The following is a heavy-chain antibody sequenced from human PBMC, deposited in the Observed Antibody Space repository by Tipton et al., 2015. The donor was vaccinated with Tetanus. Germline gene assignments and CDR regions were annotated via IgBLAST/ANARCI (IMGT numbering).Heavy chain of an antibody. J-gene: IGHJ4*02. Sequence: TLSLTCSVSGGSISSRNYYWGWIRQPPGKGLEFIGRVYYSGNTYYNPSLKSRVTMSLDTSKTQFSLKLSSVTATDTAVYYCARHEESTNYCDNWGQGTLVTVSS. CDR3: ARHEESTNYCDN. D-gene: IGHD5/OR15-5a*01. V-gene: IGHV4-39*01. CDR2: VYYSGNT. CDR1: GGSISSRNYY.